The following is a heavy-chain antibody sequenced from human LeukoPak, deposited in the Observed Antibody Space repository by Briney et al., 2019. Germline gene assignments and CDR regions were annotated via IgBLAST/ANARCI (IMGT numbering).Heavy chain of an antibody. CDR2: INYSGST. V-gene: IGHV4-59*01. Sequence: SETLSLTCTVSGGSMSSYYWSWIRQPPREGWEWIGYINYSGSTTYNPSLRSRVTMSVDTSKNQFSLKLTSVTAADTAVYHCARGANYGDYGLDAFDVWGQGAMVTVSS. CDR1: GGSMSSYY. J-gene: IGHJ3*01. CDR3: ARGANYGDYGLDAFDV. D-gene: IGHD4-17*01.